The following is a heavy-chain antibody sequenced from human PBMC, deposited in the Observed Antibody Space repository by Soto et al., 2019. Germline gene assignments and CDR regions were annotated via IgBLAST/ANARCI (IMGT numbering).Heavy chain of an antibody. CDR1: GFTFSDYS. CDR2: ISSSGSTI. CDR3: ASPEYSSSNNLVGLVDY. V-gene: IGHV3-11*01. Sequence: QVQLVESGGGLVKPGGSLRLSCAASGFTFSDYSMSWIRQAPGKGLEWVSYISSSGSTIYYADSVKGRFTISRDNAKNSLYLQMNSLRAEDTAVYYCASPEYSSSNNLVGLVDYWGQGTLVTVSS. D-gene: IGHD6-6*01. J-gene: IGHJ4*02.